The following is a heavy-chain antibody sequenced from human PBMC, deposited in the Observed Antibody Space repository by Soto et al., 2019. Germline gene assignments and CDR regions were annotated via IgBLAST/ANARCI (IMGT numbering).Heavy chain of an antibody. Sequence: GSLRLSCAASGFTFSNAWMNWVRQAPGKGLEWVGRIKSKTDGGTTDYAAPVKGRFTISRDDSKNTLYLQMNSLKTEDTAVYYCTTSYDILTGPPSMDFWGQGTTVTVSS. CDR3: TTSYDILTGPPSMDF. J-gene: IGHJ6*02. V-gene: IGHV3-15*07. CDR2: IKSKTDGGTT. D-gene: IGHD3-9*01. CDR1: GFTFSNAW.